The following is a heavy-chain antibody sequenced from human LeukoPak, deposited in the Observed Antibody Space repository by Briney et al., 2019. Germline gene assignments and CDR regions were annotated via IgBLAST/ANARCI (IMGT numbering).Heavy chain of an antibody. CDR1: GFTFDDYG. CDR3: ARHQLINAFDI. V-gene: IGHV3-48*01. J-gene: IGHJ3*02. D-gene: IGHD2-2*01. CDR2: ISSSSSTI. Sequence: PGGSLRLSCAASGFTFDDYGMSWVRQAPGKGLEWVSYISSSSSTIYYADSVKGRFTISRDNAKNSLYLQMNSLRAEDTAVYYCARHQLINAFDIWGQGTMVTVSS.